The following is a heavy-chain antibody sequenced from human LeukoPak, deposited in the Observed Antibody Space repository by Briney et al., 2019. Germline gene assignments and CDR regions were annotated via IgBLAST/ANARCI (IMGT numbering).Heavy chain of an antibody. CDR1: GFTFSDYA. D-gene: IGHD1-1*01. Sequence: PGGSLRLSCAASGFTFSDYAMHWVRQAPGKGLEFVSVIGPIGVYTYYANSVKGRFTISRDNSKSTVSLQMGSLRDEDMAVYYCARSPPGRTNWIYYDYWGRGTLVTVSS. J-gene: IGHJ4*02. CDR2: IGPIGVYT. V-gene: IGHV3-64*01. CDR3: ARSPPGRTNWIYYDY.